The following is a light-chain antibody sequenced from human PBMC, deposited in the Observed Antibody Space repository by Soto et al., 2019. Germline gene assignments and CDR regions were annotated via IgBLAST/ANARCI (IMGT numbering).Light chain of an antibody. J-gene: IGLJ3*02. Sequence: QSVLTQPPSASGAPGQRVTISCSGSSSNIGRNYVYWYQQQPGSAPKLLIYSNNQRPSGVPDRFSGSKSGTSASLAISGLRSEDEADYYCAAWDDSLSGRVFGGGTQVTVL. CDR3: AAWDDSLSGRV. V-gene: IGLV1-47*02. CDR1: SSNIGRNY. CDR2: SNN.